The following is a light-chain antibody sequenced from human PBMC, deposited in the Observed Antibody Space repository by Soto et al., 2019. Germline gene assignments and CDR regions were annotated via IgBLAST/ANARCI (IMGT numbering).Light chain of an antibody. CDR1: QSISSW. CDR2: KAS. J-gene: IGKJ1*01. CDR3: QQYNRYCT. Sequence: DIQMTQSPSTLSASVGDRVTITCRASQSISSWLAWYQQKPGKAPKLLIYKASSLESGVPSRFSGSGSGTEFTLTISSLQPDDFATYYCQQYNRYCTFGQGTKVGIK. V-gene: IGKV1-5*03.